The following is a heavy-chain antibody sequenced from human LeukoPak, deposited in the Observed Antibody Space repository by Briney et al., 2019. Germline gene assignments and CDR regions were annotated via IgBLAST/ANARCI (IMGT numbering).Heavy chain of an antibody. D-gene: IGHD3-22*01. V-gene: IGHV3-23*01. Sequence: GGSLRLSCAASGFTFSSCGMSWVRQAPGKGLEWVSAISGSGGSTYYADSVKGRFTISRDNSKNTLYLQMNSLRAEDTAVYYCAKRGFPYYYDSSGYVHWGQGTLVTVSS. J-gene: IGHJ4*02. CDR2: ISGSGGST. CDR1: GFTFSSCG. CDR3: AKRGFPYYYDSSGYVH.